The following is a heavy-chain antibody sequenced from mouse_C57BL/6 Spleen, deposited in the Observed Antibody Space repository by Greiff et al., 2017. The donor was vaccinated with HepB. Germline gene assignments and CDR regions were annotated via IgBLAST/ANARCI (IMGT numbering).Heavy chain of an antibody. CDR1: GYAFSSYW. CDR3: ARSHTQGGQLRLPFAY. CDR2: IYPGDGDT. D-gene: IGHD3-2*02. Sequence: QVQLKESGAELVKPGASVKISCKASGYAFSSYWMNWVKQRPGKGLEWIGQIYPGDGDTNYNGKFKGKSTLTADKFSSTAYMQLSSLTSEDSAVYFCARSHTQGGQLRLPFAYWGQGTLVTVSA. V-gene: IGHV1-80*01. J-gene: IGHJ3*01.